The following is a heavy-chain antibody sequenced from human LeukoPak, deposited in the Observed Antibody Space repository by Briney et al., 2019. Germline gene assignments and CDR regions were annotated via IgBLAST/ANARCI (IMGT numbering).Heavy chain of an antibody. CDR1: GFTFSSYW. CDR3: ARGRGNYYYYYYYMDV. V-gene: IGHV4-34*01. Sequence: GSLRLSCAASGFTFSSYWMSWVRQPPGKGLEWIGEINHSGSTNYNPSLKSRVTISVDTSKNQFSLKLSSVTAADTAVYYCARGRGNYYYYYYYMDVWGKGTTVTVSS. J-gene: IGHJ6*03. D-gene: IGHD1-7*01. CDR2: INHSGST.